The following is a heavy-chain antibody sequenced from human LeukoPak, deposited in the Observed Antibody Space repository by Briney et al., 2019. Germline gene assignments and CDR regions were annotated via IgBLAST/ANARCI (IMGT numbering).Heavy chain of an antibody. CDR2: IYYSGST. J-gene: IGHJ5*02. Sequence: SETLSLTCTVSGGSISSGDYYWNWIRQPPGKGLEWIGYIYYSGSTYYNPSLKSRVTISVDTSKNQFSLKLSSVTAADTAVYYCARAYYYDSSGYWAPYNWFDPWGQGTLVTVSS. CDR3: ARAYYYDSSGYWAPYNWFDP. V-gene: IGHV4-30-4*01. D-gene: IGHD3-22*01. CDR1: GGSISSGDYY.